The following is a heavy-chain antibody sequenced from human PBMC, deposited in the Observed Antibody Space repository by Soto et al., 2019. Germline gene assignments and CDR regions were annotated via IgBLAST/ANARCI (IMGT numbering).Heavy chain of an antibody. J-gene: IGHJ4*02. V-gene: IGHV3-48*03. CDR2: ISSSGSTI. D-gene: IGHD3-22*01. Sequence: GGSLRLSCAASGFTFISYEMNWVRQAPGKGLEWVSYISSSGSTIYYADSVKGRFTISRDNAKNSLYLQMNSLRAEDTAVYYCARGNYYYDSGGSKSDYWGQGTLVTVSS. CDR3: ARGNYYYDSGGSKSDY. CDR1: GFTFISYE.